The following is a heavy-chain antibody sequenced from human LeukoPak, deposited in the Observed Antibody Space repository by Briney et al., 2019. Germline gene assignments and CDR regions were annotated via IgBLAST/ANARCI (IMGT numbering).Heavy chain of an antibody. V-gene: IGHV3-33*01. D-gene: IGHD3-22*01. Sequence: PGRSLRLSCATSGFTFDSYDMHWVRQSPGKGLEWVVVFWYDGSNENYADSVKGRFSISRDNSKNMVYLQMTSLRAEDTAVYFCARDSGYSSRSFDYWGLGTLVTVSS. CDR1: GFTFDSYD. CDR2: FWYDGSNE. J-gene: IGHJ4*02. CDR3: ARDSGYSSRSFDY.